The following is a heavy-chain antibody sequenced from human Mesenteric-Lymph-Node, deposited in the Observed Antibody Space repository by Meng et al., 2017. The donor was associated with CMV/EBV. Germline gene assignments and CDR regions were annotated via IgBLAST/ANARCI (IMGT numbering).Heavy chain of an antibody. D-gene: IGHD6-13*01. CDR2: IRLYNGKT. V-gene: IGHV1-18*01. CDR3: ARGIAAADY. CDR1: GYSFTTYG. J-gene: IGHJ4*02. Sequence: ASVKVSCKTSGYSFTTYGLTWVRQAPGEGLEWMGWIRLYNGKTNFAQKFQGRLTMTTDTFTSTAYMELRSLRSDDTAVYYCARGIAAADYWGQGTLVTVSS.